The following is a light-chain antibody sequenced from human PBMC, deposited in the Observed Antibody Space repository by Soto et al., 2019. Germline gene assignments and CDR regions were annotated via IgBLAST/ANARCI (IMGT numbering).Light chain of an antibody. CDR3: NSFTPESREV. J-gene: IGLJ1*01. CDR1: SSDVGSYNR. CDR2: EVN. V-gene: IGLV2-14*01. Sequence: QSALTQPASVSGSPGQSITISCTGTSSDVGSYNRVSWYQQSPGTAPKLIIYEVNYRPSGGSHRFSCSTPGNTASLTISGLQSEDEADYVCNSFTPESREVFGTETKVTVL.